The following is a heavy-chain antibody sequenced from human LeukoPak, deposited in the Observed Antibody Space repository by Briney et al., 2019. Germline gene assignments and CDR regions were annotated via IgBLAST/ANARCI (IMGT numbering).Heavy chain of an antibody. CDR3: VRGRGSSWYFDY. D-gene: IGHD6-13*01. CDR2: ICDDGSNQ. V-gene: IGHV3-33*01. J-gene: IGHJ4*02. CDR1: GLAFSRYG. Sequence: PGGSLRLSCAASGLAFSRYGMHWVRQAPGKGLEWVAVICDDGSNQKYADAVKGRFTISRDNSKNTLYLQMNSLRAEDTAVYYCVRGRGSSWYFDYWGQGNLVTVSS.